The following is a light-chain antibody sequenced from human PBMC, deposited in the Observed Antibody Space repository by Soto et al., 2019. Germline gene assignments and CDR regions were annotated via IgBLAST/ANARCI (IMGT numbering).Light chain of an antibody. V-gene: IGLV2-8*01. Sequence: QSVLTQPPSASGSPGHSVTISCTGSSSDVGNYNYVSWYQQHPGKAPKLMIYEVFRRPSGVPDRFSGSKSGNTASLTVSGLQAEDEADYYCSSHAGDKRVFGTGTKVTVL. CDR2: EVF. J-gene: IGLJ1*01. CDR3: SSHAGDKRV. CDR1: SSDVGNYNY.